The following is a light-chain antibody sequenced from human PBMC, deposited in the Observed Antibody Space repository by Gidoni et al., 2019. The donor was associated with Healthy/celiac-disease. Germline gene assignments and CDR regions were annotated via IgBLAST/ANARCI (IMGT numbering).Light chain of an antibody. Sequence: HSALTHPASVSGSPGQSITISCTGTSSDVGGYNYVSWYQQHPGKAPKLMIYEVSSRPPGVSNRFSGSKSGNTASLTISGLQAEDEADYYCSSYTSSSTLDVFGTGTKVTVL. J-gene: IGLJ1*01. V-gene: IGLV2-14*01. CDR1: SSDVGGYNY. CDR2: EVS. CDR3: SSYTSSSTLDV.